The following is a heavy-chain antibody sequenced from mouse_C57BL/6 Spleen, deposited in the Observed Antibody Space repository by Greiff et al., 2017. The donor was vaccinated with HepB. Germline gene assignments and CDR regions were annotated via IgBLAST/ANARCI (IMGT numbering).Heavy chain of an antibody. CDR2: ISDGGSYT. Sequence: EVQRVESGGGLVKPGGSLKLSCAASGFTFSSYAMSWVRQTPEKRLEWVATISDGGSYTYYPDNVKGRFTITRDKAKNNLYLQMSHLKSEDTAMYYCARDRGGSSLYYFDYWGQGTTLTVSS. D-gene: IGHD1-1*01. J-gene: IGHJ2*01. CDR3: ARDRGGSSLYYFDY. V-gene: IGHV5-4*01. CDR1: GFTFSSYA.